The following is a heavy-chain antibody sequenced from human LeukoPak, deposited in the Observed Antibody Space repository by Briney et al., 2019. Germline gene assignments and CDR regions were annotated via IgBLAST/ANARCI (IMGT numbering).Heavy chain of an antibody. Sequence: SETLSLTCTVSGGSISSYYWSWIRQPPGKGLEWIGYIYYSGSTYYNPSLKSRVTISVDTSKNQFSLKLSSVTAADTAVYYCARTYSGYDPYYFDYWGQGTLVTVSS. V-gene: IGHV4-59*04. CDR3: ARTYSGYDPYYFDY. J-gene: IGHJ4*02. D-gene: IGHD5-12*01. CDR2: IYYSGST. CDR1: GGSISSYY.